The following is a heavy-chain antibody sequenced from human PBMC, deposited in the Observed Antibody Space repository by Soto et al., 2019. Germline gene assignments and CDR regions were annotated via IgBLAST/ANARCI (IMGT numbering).Heavy chain of an antibody. Sequence: GGSLRLSCAASGFTFSSYGMHWVRQAPGKGLEWVAVISYDGSNKYYADSVKGRFTISRDNSKNTLYLQMNSLRAEDTAVYYCAKEGAPYDSSLTYFDYWGQGTLVTVSS. CDR2: ISYDGSNK. CDR3: AKEGAPYDSSLTYFDY. D-gene: IGHD3-22*01. CDR1: GFTFSSYG. J-gene: IGHJ4*02. V-gene: IGHV3-30*18.